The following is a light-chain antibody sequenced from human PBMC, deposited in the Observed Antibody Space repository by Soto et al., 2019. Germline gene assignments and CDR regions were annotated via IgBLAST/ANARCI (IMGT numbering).Light chain of an antibody. V-gene: IGKV1-9*01. CDR3: QQLNSYPWT. CDR2: AAS. J-gene: IGKJ1*01. CDR1: QDISTY. Sequence: DIQLTQSPSFLSASVGDRVTITCRASQDISTYSAWYQQKPGKAPNLLIYAASTLESGVPSRFSGSGSGTEFTLTVSSLQPEDFATFYCQQLNSYPWTFGQGTKVEMK.